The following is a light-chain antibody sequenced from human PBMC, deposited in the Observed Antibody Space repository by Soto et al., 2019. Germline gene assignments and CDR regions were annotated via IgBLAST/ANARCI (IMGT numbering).Light chain of an antibody. CDR1: QSVSGY. V-gene: IGKV3-11*01. CDR3: QQRSNWPPEFT. J-gene: IGKJ3*01. Sequence: VLTQSPATLSLSPGERATLSCRASQSVSGYLAWYQQKPGQAPRLLIYDTSNRATGIPARFSGSGSGTDFTLTISSLEPKDFSVYYCQQRSNWPPEFTFGPGTKVDVK. CDR2: DTS.